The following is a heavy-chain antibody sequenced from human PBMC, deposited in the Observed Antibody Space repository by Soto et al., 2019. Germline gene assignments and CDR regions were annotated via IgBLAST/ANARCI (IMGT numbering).Heavy chain of an antibody. CDR2: INHSGST. CDR1: GGSFKGYS. CDR3: ARPPYAFGFDI. D-gene: IGHD3-16*01. J-gene: IGHJ3*02. Sequence: QVQLQQWGAGLLKPSETLSLTCAVYGGSFKGYSWTWIRQPPGKGLEWIGEINHSGSTKYNPSLKRRVTRSVDTSRNQFSLKLSSVTAADTAVYFCARPPYAFGFDIWGQGTVVTVSS. V-gene: IGHV4-34*01.